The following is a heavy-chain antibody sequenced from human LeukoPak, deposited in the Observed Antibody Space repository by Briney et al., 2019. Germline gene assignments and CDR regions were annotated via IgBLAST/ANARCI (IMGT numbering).Heavy chain of an antibody. V-gene: IGHV4-59*07. D-gene: IGHD3-22*01. Sequence: SDTLSLTCTVSGDSISTYYWSWLRQPPGKGPAGSAKINYSASTNDNPSLKSRVTISVDTSKTQFALKLNSVTAADTAVYYCARGGSSGTCPLDYWGQGTLVTVSS. CDR1: GDSISTYY. CDR2: INYSAST. J-gene: IGHJ4*02. CDR3: ARGGSSGTCPLDY.